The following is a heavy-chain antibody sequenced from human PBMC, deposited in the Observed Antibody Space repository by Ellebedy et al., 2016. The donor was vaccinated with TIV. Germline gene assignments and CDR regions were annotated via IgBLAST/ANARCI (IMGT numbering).Heavy chain of an antibody. J-gene: IGHJ4*02. CDR3: ARWARGYALHSHFDY. V-gene: IGHV3-11*01. CDR2: ISSSGSTI. CDR1: GFTFSDYY. D-gene: IGHD1-1*01. Sequence: GGSLRLXCAASGFTFSDYYMSWIRQAPGKGLEWVSYISSSGSTIYYADSVKGRFTISRDNAKNSLYLQMNSLRAEDTAVYYCARWARGYALHSHFDYWGQGTLVTVSS.